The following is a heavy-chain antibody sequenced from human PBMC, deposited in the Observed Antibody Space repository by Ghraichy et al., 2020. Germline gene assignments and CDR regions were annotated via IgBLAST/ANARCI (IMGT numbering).Heavy chain of an antibody. CDR1: GYTFTSYG. CDR2: ISAYNGNT. CDR3: ARKRGYYDSSGYLFY. J-gene: IGHJ4*02. V-gene: IGHV1-18*04. Sequence: ASVKVSCKASGYTFTSYGISWVRQAPGQGLEWMGWISAYNGNTNYAQKLQGRVTMTTDTSTSTAYMELRSLRSDDTAVYYCARKRGYYDSSGYLFYWGQGTLVTVSS. D-gene: IGHD3-22*01.